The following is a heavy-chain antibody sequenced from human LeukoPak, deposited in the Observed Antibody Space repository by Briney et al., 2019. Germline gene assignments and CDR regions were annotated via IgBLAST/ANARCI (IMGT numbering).Heavy chain of an antibody. CDR3: ARDGSIAAAGTENYYYGMDV. V-gene: IGHV1-46*01. D-gene: IGHD6-13*01. CDR1: GYTFTSYY. CDR2: INPSGGST. J-gene: IGHJ6*02. Sequence: ASVKVSCKASGYTFTSYYMHWVRQAPGQGLEWMGIINPSGGSTSYAQKFQGRVTMTRDTSTSTVYMELSSLRSEDTAVYYCARDGSIAAAGTENYYYGMDVWGQGTTVTVSS.